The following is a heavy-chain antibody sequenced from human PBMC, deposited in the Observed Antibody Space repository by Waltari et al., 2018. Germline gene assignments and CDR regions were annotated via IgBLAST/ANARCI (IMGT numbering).Heavy chain of an antibody. J-gene: IGHJ6*02. CDR1: GGTFSSYA. Sequence: QVQLVQSGAEVKKPGSSVKVSCKASGGTFSSYAISWVRQAPGQGLEWRGGIIPIFGTANYAQKFQGRVTITTDESTSTAYMELSSLGYEDTAVYYCARDEVLRYFGWLPYYYYYGMDVWGQGTMVTVSS. D-gene: IGHD3-9*01. CDR3: ARDEVLRYFGWLPYYYYYGMDV. V-gene: IGHV1-69*05. CDR2: IIPIFGTA.